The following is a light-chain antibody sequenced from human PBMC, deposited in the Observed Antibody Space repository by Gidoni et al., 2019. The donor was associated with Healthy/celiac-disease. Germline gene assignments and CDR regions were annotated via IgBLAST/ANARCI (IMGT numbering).Light chain of an antibody. CDR1: RGINVGTYR. CDR3: MIWHSSAVV. J-gene: IGLJ2*01. Sequence: QAVLTQPSSLSASPGASASLTCTLRRGINVGTYRIYWYQQKPGSPPQYLRRYKSDSDKQQGSGVPSRFSGSKDASANAGILLISGLQSEDEADYYCMIWHSSAVVFGGGTKLTVL. CDR2: YKSDSDK. V-gene: IGLV5-45*02.